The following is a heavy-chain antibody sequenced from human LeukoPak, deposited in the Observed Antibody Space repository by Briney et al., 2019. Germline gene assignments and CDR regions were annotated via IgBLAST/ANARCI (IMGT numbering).Heavy chain of an antibody. V-gene: IGHV1-8*01. D-gene: IGHD2-2*01. Sequence: GASVKVSCKASGYTFTSYDINWVRQATGQGLEWMGWMNPNSGNTGYAQKFQGRVTMTRNTSISTAYMELSSLRSEDTAVYYCARGRYCSSTSCRRRYFDYWGQGTLVTVSS. CDR1: GYTFTSYD. CDR3: ARGRYCSSTSCRRRYFDY. CDR2: MNPNSGNT. J-gene: IGHJ4*02.